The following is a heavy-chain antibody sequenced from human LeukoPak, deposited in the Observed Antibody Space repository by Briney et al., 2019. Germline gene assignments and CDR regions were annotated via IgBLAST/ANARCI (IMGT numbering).Heavy chain of an antibody. CDR2: IIPIFGTA. CDR1: GGTFSSYA. V-gene: IGHV1-69*13. D-gene: IGHD3-22*01. Sequence: ASVKVSCKASGGTFSSYAISWVRQAPGQGLEWMGGIIPIFGTANYAQKFQGRVTITADESTSTAYMGLSSLRSEDTAVYYCARDGPHYYDSSGANWFDPWGQGTLVTVSS. J-gene: IGHJ5*02. CDR3: ARDGPHYYDSSGANWFDP.